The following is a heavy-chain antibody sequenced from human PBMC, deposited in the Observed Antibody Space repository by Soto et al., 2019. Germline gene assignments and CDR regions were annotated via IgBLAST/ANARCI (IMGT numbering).Heavy chain of an antibody. J-gene: IGHJ4*02. CDR2: ISAHNGNT. Sequence: QVHLVQSGAEVKKPGASVKVSCKASGYTFTSYGITWVRQAPGQGLEWMGWISAHNGNTDYAQKLQGRAIVTRDTSTTTAYMELRTLISDATAVYSCARGRYGDYWGQGALVTVSS. CDR3: ARGRYGDY. D-gene: IGHD1-1*01. CDR1: GYTFTSYG. V-gene: IGHV1-18*01.